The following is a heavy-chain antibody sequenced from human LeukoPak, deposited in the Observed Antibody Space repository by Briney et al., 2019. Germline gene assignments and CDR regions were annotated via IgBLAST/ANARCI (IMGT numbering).Heavy chain of an antibody. J-gene: IGHJ4*02. CDR1: GFTFSSYS. CDR2: MKKDGSET. D-gene: IGHD3-10*01. V-gene: IGHV3-7*01. CDR3: GRHRSGSGTYFIDY. Sequence: GGSLRLSCVVSGFTFSSYSMIWVRQAPGKGLQWVANMKKDGSETKYVESVKGRFTITRDNAKNSLYLQMNSLRAEDTAVYYCGRHRSGSGTYFIDYWGQGTLVSVSS.